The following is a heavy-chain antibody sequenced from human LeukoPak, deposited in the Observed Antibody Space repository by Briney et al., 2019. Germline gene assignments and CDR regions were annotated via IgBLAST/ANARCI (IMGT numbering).Heavy chain of an antibody. J-gene: IGHJ4*02. Sequence: PGGSLRLSCAASGFTFSSYAMSWVRQAPGKGLEWVSAISGSGGSTYYADSVKGRFTISRDNSKNTLYLQMNSLRAEDTAVYYGAKDAQYSSSWYGYYFDYWGQGTLVTVSS. V-gene: IGHV3-23*01. CDR1: GFTFSSYA. D-gene: IGHD6-13*01. CDR2: ISGSGGST. CDR3: AKDAQYSSSWYGYYFDY.